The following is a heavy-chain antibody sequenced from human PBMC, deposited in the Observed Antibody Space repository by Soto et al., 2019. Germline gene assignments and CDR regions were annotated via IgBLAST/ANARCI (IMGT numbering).Heavy chain of an antibody. J-gene: IGHJ5*02. CDR2: INPDNGNT. D-gene: IGHD2-15*01. CDR3: ARGIATGQLDT. CDR1: GYTFTRYT. Sequence: ASVKVSCKASGYTFTRYTMNWVRQAPGQRLEWMGWINPDNGNTKSSQKFQDRVIITRGTSASTAYMDLSSLRSEDTAVYYCARGIATGQLDTWGQGTLVTVSS. V-gene: IGHV1-3*01.